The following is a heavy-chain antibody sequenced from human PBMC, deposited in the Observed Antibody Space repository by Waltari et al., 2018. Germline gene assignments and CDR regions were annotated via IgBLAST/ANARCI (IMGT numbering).Heavy chain of an antibody. CDR3: ARDWGGLYYFDY. CDR2: IYTSGST. Sequence: QVQLQESGPGLVKPSQTLSLTCTVSGGSISSGSYYWSWIRQPAGKGLEWIGRIYTSGSTNYNPSLKSRVTISVDTSKNQFSLKLSSVTAADTAVYYSARDWGGLYYFDYWGQGTLVTVSS. D-gene: IGHD3-16*01. CDR1: GGSISSGSYY. V-gene: IGHV4-61*02. J-gene: IGHJ4*02.